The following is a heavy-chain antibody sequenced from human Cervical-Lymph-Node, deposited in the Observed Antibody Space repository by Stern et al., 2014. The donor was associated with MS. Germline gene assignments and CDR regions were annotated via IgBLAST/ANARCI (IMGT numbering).Heavy chain of an antibody. CDR1: GYTFPTYA. CDR2: ITTITGSP. CDR3: ARGWLGPDWYFDL. J-gene: IGHJ2*01. Sequence: QMQLVQSGSELKKPGASVKVSCKASGYTFPTYAMNWVRQAPGQGLEWMGGITTITGSPTYSPGFTGRFVFSLDTSVSTAYLQISSLRANDTAVYYCARGWLGPDWYFDLWGRGTLVTVSS. D-gene: IGHD5-12*01. V-gene: IGHV7-4-1*02.